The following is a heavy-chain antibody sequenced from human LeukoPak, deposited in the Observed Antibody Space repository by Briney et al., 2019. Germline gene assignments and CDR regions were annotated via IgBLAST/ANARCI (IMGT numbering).Heavy chain of an antibody. CDR1: GFTFSANW. Sequence: GSSLRLFCAASGFTFSANWMSFVRQAPGKGLEWVANIKEGGREKYYVDSGKGRFTISTAHAEKSAYLQMNSMRHEDTTLYYLARTRGSYFFDYWGQGTRVTVSS. D-gene: IGHD1-26*01. V-gene: IGHV3-7*03. J-gene: IGHJ4*02. CDR2: IKEGGREK. CDR3: ARTRGSYFFDY.